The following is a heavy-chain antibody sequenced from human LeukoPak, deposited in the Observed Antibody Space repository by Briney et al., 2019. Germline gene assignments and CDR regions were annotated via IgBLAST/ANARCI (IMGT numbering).Heavy chain of an antibody. J-gene: IGHJ5*02. Sequence: SEILSLTCTVSGGSISTSNYYWGWIRQPPGKGLEWIGRIYTSGSTNYNPSLKSRVTISIDTSKNQFSLKLSSVTAADTAVYYCAREVGANWFDPWGQGTLVTVSS. V-gene: IGHV4-39*07. CDR1: GGSISTSNYY. D-gene: IGHD1-26*01. CDR3: AREVGANWFDP. CDR2: IYTSGST.